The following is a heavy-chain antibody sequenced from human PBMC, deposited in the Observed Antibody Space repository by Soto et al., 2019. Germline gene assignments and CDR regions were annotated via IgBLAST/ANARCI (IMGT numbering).Heavy chain of an antibody. J-gene: IGHJ6*02. CDR2: IWSDGKKE. CDR1: GFPFWHYG. CDR3: ARDRDGGWFHMDV. Sequence: QVQLVESGGGVVQPGRSLRLSCVGSGFPFWHYGMHWVRQAPGKGLEWGAVIWSDGKKESYADFVKGRFAISRDNFKDTLYLQMHSLRAEDTAVYYCARDRDGGWFHMDVWGQGTKVIVSS. V-gene: IGHV3-33*01. D-gene: IGHD6-19*01.